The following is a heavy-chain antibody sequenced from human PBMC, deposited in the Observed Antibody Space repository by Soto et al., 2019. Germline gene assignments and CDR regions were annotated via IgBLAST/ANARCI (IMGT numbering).Heavy chain of an antibody. CDR1: GGSISSYY. CDR3: ARDSDYYDSSGYYGVLDI. V-gene: IGHV4-59*01. Sequence: PSETLSLTCTVSGGSISSYYWSWIRQPPGKGLEWIGYIYYSGSTNYNPSLKSRVTISVDTSKNQFSLKLSSVTAADTAVYYCARDSDYYDSSGYYGVLDIWGQGTMVTVSS. J-gene: IGHJ3*02. CDR2: IYYSGST. D-gene: IGHD3-22*01.